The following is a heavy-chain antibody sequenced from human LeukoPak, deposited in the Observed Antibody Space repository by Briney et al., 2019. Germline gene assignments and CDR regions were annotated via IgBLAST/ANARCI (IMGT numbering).Heavy chain of an antibody. D-gene: IGHD4-23*01. Sequence: GGPLRLSCTLSVLTHSSNPMSWVRQAPGEGVGGVSFFYRGCSTHYSASLKGPFTISRDKSKNTLYLQIESLNAEDPARYYCWRRAGGYSHPYDYCGQGTLVAISS. J-gene: IGHJ4*02. CDR3: WRRAGGYSHPYDY. V-gene: IGHV3-53*01. CDR2: FYRGCST. CDR1: VLTHSSNP.